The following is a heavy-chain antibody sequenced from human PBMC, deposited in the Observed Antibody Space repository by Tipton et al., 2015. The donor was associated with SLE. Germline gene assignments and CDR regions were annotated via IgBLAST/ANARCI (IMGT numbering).Heavy chain of an antibody. CDR2: IYPGDSDT. D-gene: IGHD6-13*01. CDR3: ARDSSSWYRYFDL. J-gene: IGHJ2*01. CDR1: GYTFTSYG. Sequence: QLVQSGAEVKKPGASVKVSCKASGYTFTSYGISWVRQAPGQGLEWMGIIYPGDSDTRYSPSFQGQVTISADKSISTAYLQWSSLKASDTAMYYCARDSSSWYRYFDLWGRGTLATVSS. V-gene: IGHV5-51*01.